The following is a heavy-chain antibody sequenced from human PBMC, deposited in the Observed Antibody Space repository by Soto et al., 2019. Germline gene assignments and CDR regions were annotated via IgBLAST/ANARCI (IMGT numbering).Heavy chain of an antibody. CDR1: GGSISPYD. J-gene: IGHJ6*02. CDR3: ASRYFDWLPSYYYYYGMDV. D-gene: IGHD3-9*01. Sequence: SETLALTCTVSGGSISPYDGSWIRKPPGKGLEWIGFIYYSGSTYYNPSLKSRVTISVDTSKNQFSLKLSSVTAADTAVYYCASRYFDWLPSYYYYYGMDVWGQGTTVTVSS. V-gene: IGHV4-59*08. CDR2: IYYSGST.